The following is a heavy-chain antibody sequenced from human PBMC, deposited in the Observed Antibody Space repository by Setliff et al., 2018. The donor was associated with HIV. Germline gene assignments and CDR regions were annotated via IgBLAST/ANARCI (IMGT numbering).Heavy chain of an antibody. J-gene: IGHJ4*02. D-gene: IGHD2-21*02. CDR3: ARGGLLFGMMNYFDS. V-gene: IGHV1-46*01. Sequence: VASVKVSCKASGYTFTNYYIHWVRQAPGQGLEWLGMVNPSGGSTAYAQKFQGRVTMTKDTSTNTVYLELSSLRSEDTAVYYCARGGLLFGMMNYFDSWGQGTLVTVSS. CDR2: VNPSGGST. CDR1: GYTFTNYY.